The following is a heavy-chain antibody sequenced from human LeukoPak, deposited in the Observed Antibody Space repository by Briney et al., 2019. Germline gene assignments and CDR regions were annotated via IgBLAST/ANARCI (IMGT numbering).Heavy chain of an antibody. CDR2: LISSGTTT. CDR1: GFPFSNYA. V-gene: IGHV3-23*01. D-gene: IGHD3-16*01. Sequence: PGGSLRLSCAASGFPFSNYAMSWVRQAPGKGLEWVSSLISSGTTTYYADSVKGRFTISRDNSKNTVHLQMDSLRAEDSAVYYCAKDYDDYIWGSSSPASWGQGTLVIVSS. CDR3: AKDYDDYIWGSSSPAS. J-gene: IGHJ5*02.